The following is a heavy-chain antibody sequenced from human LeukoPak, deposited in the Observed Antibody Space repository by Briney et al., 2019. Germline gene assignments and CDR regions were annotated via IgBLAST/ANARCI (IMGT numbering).Heavy chain of an antibody. D-gene: IGHD7-27*01. V-gene: IGHV3-30*02. J-gene: IGHJ4*02. CDR2: IRYDGSRT. CDR3: AKDRSWGMNSAEY. Sequence: SGGSLRLSCAASGFIFKNFGMYWVRQAPGKGLEWVAFIRYDGSRTYYTDSVKGRFTISSDNSNNTLYLQMNSLRPEDTAVYFCAKDRSWGMNSAEYWGQGTLVTVSS. CDR1: GFIFKNFG.